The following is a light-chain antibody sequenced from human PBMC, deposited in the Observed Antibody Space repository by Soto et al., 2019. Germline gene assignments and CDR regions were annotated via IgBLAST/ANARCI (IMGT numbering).Light chain of an antibody. J-gene: IGLJ1*01. V-gene: IGLV2-14*01. Sequence: QSALTQPASVSGSPGQSITISCTGTSSDVGGYNYVSWYQQHPGKAPKLMIYEVNNRPSGGSHRCSGSKSGNTASLTISGLQAADEADYYCSSYSRSSSYVFGTGTKLTVL. CDR1: SSDVGGYNY. CDR3: SSYSRSSSYV. CDR2: EVN.